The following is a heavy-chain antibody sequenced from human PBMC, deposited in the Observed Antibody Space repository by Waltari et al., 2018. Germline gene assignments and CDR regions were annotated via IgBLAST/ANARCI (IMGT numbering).Heavy chain of an antibody. J-gene: IGHJ3*02. CDR3: ARVGQQLGPFDI. CDR1: GGSISSYY. D-gene: IGHD6-13*01. CDR2: IYYSGST. Sequence: QVQLQESGPGLVKPSETLSLTCTVSGGSISSYYWSWIRQPPGKGLEWIGYIYYSGSTNYNPSLKSRVTISVDTSKNQFSLKLSSVTTADTAVYYCARVGQQLGPFDIWGQGTMVTVSS. V-gene: IGHV4-59*01.